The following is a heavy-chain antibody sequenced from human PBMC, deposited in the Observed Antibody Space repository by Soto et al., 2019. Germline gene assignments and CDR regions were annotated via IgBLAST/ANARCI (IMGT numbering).Heavy chain of an antibody. CDR1: VFTFSSYA. D-gene: IGHD6-19*01. Sequence: QVQLVESGGGVGQPGRSLRPSCAASVFTFSSYAMHWFRQAPGKGLECVAVISYDGSNKYYADSVKVRFTISRDNSKNTLYLQRNSMRAEDTAVYYCARDGPFDGSGWSRGMDVWGQGTTVTVSS. V-gene: IGHV3-30-3*01. J-gene: IGHJ6*02. CDR3: ARDGPFDGSGWSRGMDV. CDR2: ISYDGSNK.